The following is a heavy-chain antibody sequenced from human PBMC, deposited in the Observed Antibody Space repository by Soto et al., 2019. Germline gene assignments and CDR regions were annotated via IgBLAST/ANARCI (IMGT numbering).Heavy chain of an antibody. J-gene: IGHJ4*02. CDR3: AKAGELSYFDY. V-gene: IGHV3-23*01. CDR1: GFTFSNFA. CDR2: ISSSGAST. D-gene: IGHD1-26*01. Sequence: EVQLLESGGGLVQPGGSLRLSCAASGFTFSNFAMSWVRQAPGKGLEWVSSISSSGASTYYADSVKGRFTISTDHSKNTLYLQMNSVRVDDTAVYYCAKAGELSYFDYRGQGTLVTVSS.